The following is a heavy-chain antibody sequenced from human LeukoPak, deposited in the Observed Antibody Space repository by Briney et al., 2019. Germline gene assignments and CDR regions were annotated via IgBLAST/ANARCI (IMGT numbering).Heavy chain of an antibody. J-gene: IGHJ4*02. CDR2: VYSGDSNT. CDR1: GYSFTSYW. D-gene: IGHD1-26*01. V-gene: IGHV5-51*01. CDR3: ARRIVGVGLYYFDY. Sequence: GESLKISCKGSGYSFTSYWIGWVRQMPGKGLEWMGIVYSGDSNTRYSPSFRGQVTISADKSISTAYLQWSSLKASDTAMYFCARRIVGVGLYYFDYWGQGTLVAVSS.